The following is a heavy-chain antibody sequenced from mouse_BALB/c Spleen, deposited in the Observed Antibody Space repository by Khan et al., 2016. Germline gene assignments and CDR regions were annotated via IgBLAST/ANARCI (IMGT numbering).Heavy chain of an antibody. Sequence: EVRLVESGPSLVKPSQTLSLTCSVTGDSITSGYWSWIRKFPENKLEYMGYISYSGNTYYNPSLKSRISITQNTYKNQFFLLLNSVTSEDTATYFCVRELAGTFAYWGQGTLVTVSA. CDR2: ISYSGNT. CDR3: VRELAGTFAY. J-gene: IGHJ3*01. D-gene: IGHD4-1*01. V-gene: IGHV3-8*02. CDR1: GDSITSGY.